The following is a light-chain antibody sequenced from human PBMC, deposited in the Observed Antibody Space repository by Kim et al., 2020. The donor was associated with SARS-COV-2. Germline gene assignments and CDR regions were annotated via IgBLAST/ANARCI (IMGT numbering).Light chain of an antibody. CDR3: QSYNRSNVI. J-gene: IGLJ2*01. V-gene: IGLV6-57*03. CDR2: EDD. CDR1: SGSIANNY. Sequence: NTVTFSRPRSSGSIANNYVQWYQQRPGGAPTAVIYEDDQRPSGVSDRFSGSIDNTSNSASLSISGLKTEDEADYYCQSYNRSNVIFGGGTQLTVL.